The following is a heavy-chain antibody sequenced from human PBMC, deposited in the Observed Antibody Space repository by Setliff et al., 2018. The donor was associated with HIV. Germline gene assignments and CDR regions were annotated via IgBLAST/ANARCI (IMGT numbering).Heavy chain of an antibody. CDR1: GGSISSGSYY. D-gene: IGHD3-22*01. J-gene: IGHJ5*02. CDR2: IYTSGST. Sequence: PSETLSLTCTVSGGSISSGSYYWNWIRQPAGKGLEWIGRIYTSGSTNYNPSLKSRVTISVDTSKNQFSLKLSSVTAADTAAYYCARGFYDSSGYEYNWFDPWGQGTLVTVSS. V-gene: IGHV4-61*02. CDR3: ARGFYDSSGYEYNWFDP.